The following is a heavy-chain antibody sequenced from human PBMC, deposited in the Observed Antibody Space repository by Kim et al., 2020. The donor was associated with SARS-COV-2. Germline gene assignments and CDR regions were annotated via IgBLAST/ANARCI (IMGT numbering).Heavy chain of an antibody. V-gene: IGHV6-1*01. CDR2: N. D-gene: IGHD2-2*01. J-gene: IGHJ3*02. CDR3: ARGRTGTFDI. Sequence: NYYAVSVKSRLTINPNTSKSQFSLQLNSVTPGDTAMYYCARGRTGTFDIWGQGTMVTISS.